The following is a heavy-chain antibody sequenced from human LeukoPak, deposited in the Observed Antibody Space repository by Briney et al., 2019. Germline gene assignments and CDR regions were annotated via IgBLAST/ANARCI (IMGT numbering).Heavy chain of an antibody. J-gene: IGHJ4*02. V-gene: IGHV1-2*02. CDR2: LNSNNGGT. Sequence: ASVKVSCKASGYPFTASYMHWVRQAPGQGLEWRGWLNSNNGGTNIPQKFQGRVTMTRDTSISTAYMELSRLTSDDTAVYYCARGKISGDDFDFWGQGTLVTVSS. CDR3: ARGKISGDDFDF. CDR1: GYPFTASY. D-gene: IGHD7-27*01.